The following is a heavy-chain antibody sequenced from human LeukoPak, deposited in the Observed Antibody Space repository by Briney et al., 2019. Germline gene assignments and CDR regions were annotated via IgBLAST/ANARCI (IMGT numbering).Heavy chain of an antibody. CDR1: GGSISSHY. D-gene: IGHD3-10*01. V-gene: IGHV4-59*11. J-gene: IGHJ4*02. CDR3: ARGYYYGSGSYSGLDY. Sequence: SETLSLTCTVSGGSISSHYWSWIRQPPGKGLEWIGYIYYSGSTNYNPSLKSRVTISVDTSKNQFSLKLSSVTAADTAVYYCARGYYYGSGSYSGLDYWGQGTLVTVSS. CDR2: IYYSGST.